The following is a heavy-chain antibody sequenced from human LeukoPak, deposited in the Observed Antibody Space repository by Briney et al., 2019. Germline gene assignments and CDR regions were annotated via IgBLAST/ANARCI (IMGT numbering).Heavy chain of an antibody. CDR1: GFTVSSNY. J-gene: IGHJ6*02. V-gene: IGHV3-66*04. Sequence: PGGSLRLSCAASGFTVSSNYMSWVRQAPGKGLEWVSVIYSGGSTYYADSVKGRFTTSRDNSKNTLYLQMNSLRAEDTAVYYCASQQYYYYYGMDVWGQGPRSPSP. CDR3: ASQQYYYYYGMDV. CDR2: IYSGGST.